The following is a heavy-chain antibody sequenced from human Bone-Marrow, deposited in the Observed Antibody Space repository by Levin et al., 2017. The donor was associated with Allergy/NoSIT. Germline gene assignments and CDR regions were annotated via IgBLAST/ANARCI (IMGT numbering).Heavy chain of an antibody. Sequence: SETLSLTCTVSGVSISSSNCYWGWIRQPPGKGLEWIGSITYTGSATYYKPSLKSRVTISLDTSKNQFSLKVNSVTAADTAIYYCVGDGGHGGDSDFWGRGTLVTVSS. V-gene: IGHV4-39*07. CDR1: GVSISSSNCY. CDR2: ITYTGSAT. J-gene: IGHJ4*02. CDR3: VGDGGHGGDSDF. D-gene: IGHD4-23*01.